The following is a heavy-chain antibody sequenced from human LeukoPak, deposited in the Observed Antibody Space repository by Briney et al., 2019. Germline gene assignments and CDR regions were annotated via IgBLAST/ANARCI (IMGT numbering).Heavy chain of an antibody. CDR1: GGSISSYY. V-gene: IGHV4-59*12. CDR3: AGTGIAVAGTGHSFDY. D-gene: IGHD6-19*01. Sequence: SETLSLTCTVSGGSISSYYWSWIRQPPGKGLEWIGYIYYSGSTNYNPSLKSRVTISVDTSKNQFSLKLSSVTAADTAVYYCAGTGIAVAGTGHSFDYWGQGTLVTVSS. CDR2: IYYSGST. J-gene: IGHJ4*02.